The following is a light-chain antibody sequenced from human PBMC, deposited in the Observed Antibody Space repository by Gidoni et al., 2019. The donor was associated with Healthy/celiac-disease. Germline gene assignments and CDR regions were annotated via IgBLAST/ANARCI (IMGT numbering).Light chain of an antibody. CDR1: QSVSSY. Sequence: EIVLTQSPATLSLSPGDRATLSCRASQSVSSYLAWYQQKPGQAPRLLIYDASNGATGIPARFSGSGSGTFFTLTISRLETEDFAVYYWQQRSNWPLTFGGGTKVEIK. V-gene: IGKV3-11*01. J-gene: IGKJ4*01. CDR3: QQRSNWPLT. CDR2: DAS.